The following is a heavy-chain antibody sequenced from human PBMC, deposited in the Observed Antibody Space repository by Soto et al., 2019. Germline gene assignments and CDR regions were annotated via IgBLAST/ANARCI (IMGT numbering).Heavy chain of an antibody. V-gene: IGHV4-31*02. CDR3: ARIPYGSFWGYFDY. D-gene: IGHD7-27*01. CDR2: IHYNGRT. J-gene: IGHJ4*02. Sequence: SETLSLTCTVSGGSISSGDYFWTWIRQHPEKGLEWIGYIHYNGRTNSSPSLKSRVTASADASKNQFSLILSSVTAADTAVYYCARIPYGSFWGYFDYWGQGALVTVSS. CDR1: GGSISSGDYF.